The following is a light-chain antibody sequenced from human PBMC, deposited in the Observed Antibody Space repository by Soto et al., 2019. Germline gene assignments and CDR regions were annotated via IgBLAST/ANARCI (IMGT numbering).Light chain of an antibody. V-gene: IGKV3-20*01. Sequence: EIVLTQSPGTLSLSPGERATLSCRASQSVTSPFLAWYQQKPGQPPRLLIYSTSGRATGIPDRFSGSGSGTDFTLTISSLDPEDAAVYYCQQYGSSPRTFGHGTKVEV. CDR3: QQYGSSPRT. CDR1: QSVTSPF. CDR2: STS. J-gene: IGKJ1*01.